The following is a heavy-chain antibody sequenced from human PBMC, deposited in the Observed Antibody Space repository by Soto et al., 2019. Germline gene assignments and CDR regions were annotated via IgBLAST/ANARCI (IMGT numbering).Heavy chain of an antibody. CDR2: IRTKANSYEN. V-gene: IGHV3-73*01. CDR1: GFTFSGSA. CDR3: SKYCTNVYSNDPRYYYNGMDV. D-gene: IGHD2-8*01. Sequence: GGSLRLSCAASGFTFSGSAMHWVRQAPGKGLEWVGGIRTKANSYENAYAESEKGTFNICRDNSKDTAKQKMNSLKTDDAAEDNSSKYCTNVYSNDPRYYYNGMDVWGQGTPVTVSS. J-gene: IGHJ6*02.